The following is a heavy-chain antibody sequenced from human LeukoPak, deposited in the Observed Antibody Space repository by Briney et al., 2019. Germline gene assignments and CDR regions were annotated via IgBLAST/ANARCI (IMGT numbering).Heavy chain of an antibody. CDR1: GDSVSRDSIA. CDR2: TYYKSAWYN. Sequence: SQTLSLTCAISGDSVSRDSIAWNWIRQSPSRGLEWLGRTYYKSAWYNDYAVSVKGRIIINPDTSKNQFSLQLNSVTPDDTAVYYFARGTCWPQFDYWGQGTLVTVSS. CDR3: ARGTCWPQFDY. V-gene: IGHV6-1*01. D-gene: IGHD2-21*01. J-gene: IGHJ4*02.